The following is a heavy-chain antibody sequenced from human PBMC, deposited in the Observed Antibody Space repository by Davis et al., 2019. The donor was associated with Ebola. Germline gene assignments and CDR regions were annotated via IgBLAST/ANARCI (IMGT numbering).Heavy chain of an antibody. CDR2: ISYDGSNK. Sequence: PGGSLRPPCPALGFTFSSYAMHWVRQAPGKGLEWVAVISYDGSNKYYADSVKGRFTISRDNSKNTLYLQMNSLRAEDTAVYYCARDRGYSYDFWSGYIDYWGQGTLVTVSS. CDR3: ARDRGYSYDFWSGYIDY. J-gene: IGHJ4*02. V-gene: IGHV3-30-3*01. CDR1: GFTFSSYA. D-gene: IGHD3-3*01.